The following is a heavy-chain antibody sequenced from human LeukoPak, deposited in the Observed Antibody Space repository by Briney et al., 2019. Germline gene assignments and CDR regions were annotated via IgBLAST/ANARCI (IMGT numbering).Heavy chain of an antibody. D-gene: IGHD2-8*01. CDR1: GFTFSSYS. J-gene: IGHJ4*02. V-gene: IGHV3-21*01. CDR2: ISSSSSYI. Sequence: GGSLRLSCAASGFTFSSYSMNWVRQAPGKGLEWVSCISSSSSYIYYADSVKGRFTISRDNAKNSLYLQMNSLRAEDTAVYYCARGGNIVLMVYATDYWGQGTLVTVSS. CDR3: ARGGNIVLMVYATDY.